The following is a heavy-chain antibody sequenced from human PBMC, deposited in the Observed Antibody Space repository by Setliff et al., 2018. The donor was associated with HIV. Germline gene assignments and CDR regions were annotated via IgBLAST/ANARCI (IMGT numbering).Heavy chain of an antibody. D-gene: IGHD3-3*01. J-gene: IGHJ6*03. Sequence: SVKVSCKASRSTLNSHTINWVRQAPGQGLDWMGRIIPILGVANYAQRFQGKVTITADKSTSTAYMELTSLRFDDTAMYYCVRGVQSPPHYSYYYMDVWGEGTKVTVSS. CDR2: IIPILGVA. CDR1: RSTLNSHT. CDR3: VRGVQSPPHYSYYYMDV. V-gene: IGHV1-69*02.